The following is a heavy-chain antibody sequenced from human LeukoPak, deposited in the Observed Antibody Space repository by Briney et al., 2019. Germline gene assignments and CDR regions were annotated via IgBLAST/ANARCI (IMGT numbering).Heavy chain of an antibody. V-gene: IGHV3-7*01. J-gene: IGHJ4*02. CDR1: GFTFSSHW. CDR2: INKDGSEQ. D-gene: IGHD6-13*01. CDR3: TRGGATSSWYWFF. Sequence: GGSLRLSCAASGFTFSSHWMTWVRQAPGKGPEWVASINKDGSEQYYVDSVKGQFTISRDNAKNSLSLQVSSLRAEDTAVYYCTRGGATSSWYWFFWGQGTLVTVSS.